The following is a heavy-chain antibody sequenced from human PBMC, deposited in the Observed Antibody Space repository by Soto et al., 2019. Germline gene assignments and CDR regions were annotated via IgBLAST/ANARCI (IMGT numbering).Heavy chain of an antibody. CDR3: ARDPDYDILTGPDFDY. CDR2: ISAYNGNT. D-gene: IGHD3-9*01. V-gene: IGHV1-18*01. J-gene: IGHJ4*02. CDR1: GYTFTSYG. Sequence: QVQLVQSGAEVKKPGASVKVSCKASGYTFTSYGISWVRQAPGQGLEWMGWISAYNGNTNYAQKLQGRVTMTADTSTSTAYMELRSLTSDDTAVYYCARDPDYDILTGPDFDYWGQGTLVTVSS.